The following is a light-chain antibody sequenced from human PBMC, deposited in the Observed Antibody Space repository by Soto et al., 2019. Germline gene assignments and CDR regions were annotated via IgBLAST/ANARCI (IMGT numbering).Light chain of an antibody. Sequence: QPASVSGSPGQSITISCTGTSSDIGGYNYVSWYQQHPGKAPKLMIFEVSNRPSGVSNRFSGSKSGNTASLTISGLQAEDEADYYCSSYTTSSSYVFGTGTKLTVL. CDR2: EVS. J-gene: IGLJ1*01. V-gene: IGLV2-14*01. CDR3: SSYTTSSSYV. CDR1: SSDIGGYNY.